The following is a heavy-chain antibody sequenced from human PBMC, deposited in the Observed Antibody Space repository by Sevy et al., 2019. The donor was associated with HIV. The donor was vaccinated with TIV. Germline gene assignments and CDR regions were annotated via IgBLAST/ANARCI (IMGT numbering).Heavy chain of an antibody. CDR2: IRSKAYGGTT. CDR1: AFTFGDYA. CDR3: TRDRGRLQGYYFDY. Sequence: GGSLRLSCTASAFTFGDYAMSWFRQAPGKGLEWVGFIRSKAYGGTTEYAASVKGRFTISRDDSKSIAYLQMNSLKTEDTAVYYCTRDRGRLQGYYFDYWGQGTLVTVSS. D-gene: IGHD4-4*01. J-gene: IGHJ4*02. V-gene: IGHV3-49*03.